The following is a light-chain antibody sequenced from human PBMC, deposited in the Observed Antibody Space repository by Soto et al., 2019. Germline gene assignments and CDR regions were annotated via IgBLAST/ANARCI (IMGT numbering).Light chain of an antibody. J-gene: IGLJ1*01. CDR1: SSNIGAGYD. CDR3: QSYDSSLSGFYV. Sequence: QSVLTQPPSVSGAPGQRVTISCTGSSSNIGAGYDVHWYQQLPGTAPKHLIYGNSNRPSGVPDRFSGSKSGTSASLAITGLQAEDEADYYCQSYDSSLSGFYVFGTGTKLTVL. V-gene: IGLV1-40*01. CDR2: GNS.